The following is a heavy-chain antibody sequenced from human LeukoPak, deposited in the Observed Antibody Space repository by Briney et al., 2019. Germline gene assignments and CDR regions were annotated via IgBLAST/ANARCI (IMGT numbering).Heavy chain of an antibody. D-gene: IGHD3-3*01. CDR3: ARGEFLESYFDY. CDR2: ISSSSSYI. CDR1: GFTFSSYS. Sequence: PGGSLRLSCAASGFTFSSYSMNWVRQAPGKGLEWVSSISSSSSYIYYADSVKGRFTISRDNAKNSLYLQMYSLRAEDTAVYYRARGEFLESYFDYWGQGTMVTVSS. V-gene: IGHV3-21*01. J-gene: IGHJ4*02.